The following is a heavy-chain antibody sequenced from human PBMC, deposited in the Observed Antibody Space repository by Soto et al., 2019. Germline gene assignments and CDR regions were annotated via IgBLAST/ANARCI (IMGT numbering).Heavy chain of an antibody. V-gene: IGHV1-2*02. CDR2: INPHSGGT. CDR3: ARALPNPNGAHLGSPLDL. J-gene: IGHJ5*02. D-gene: IGHD4-17*01. CDR1: GYTFTAYF. Sequence: QVQLVQSGAEVEKPGASVRVSCKASGYTFTAYFLHWVRQAPGQGLAWMGWINPHSGGTSLAQTFHGRVTRTRDTSIRAASMGLSSLRSDGTAVYYCARALPNPNGAHLGSPLDLWGQPTLRTVSS.